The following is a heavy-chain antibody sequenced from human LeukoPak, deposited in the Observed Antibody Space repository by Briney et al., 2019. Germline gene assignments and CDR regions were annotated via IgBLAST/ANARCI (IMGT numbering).Heavy chain of an antibody. V-gene: IGHV4-4*07. CDR1: GGSISSYY. CDR3: ARVTEYYGSGRRHNYYSYYMDV. CDR2: IYTSEST. Sequence: SETLSLTCTVSGGSISSYYWTWVRQPAGKKLEWIGRIYTSESTNYNPSLKSRVTISVDTSKNQFSLRLNSVTAADTAVYYCARVTEYYGSGRRHNYYSYYMDVWGKGTTVTISS. J-gene: IGHJ6*03. D-gene: IGHD3-10*01.